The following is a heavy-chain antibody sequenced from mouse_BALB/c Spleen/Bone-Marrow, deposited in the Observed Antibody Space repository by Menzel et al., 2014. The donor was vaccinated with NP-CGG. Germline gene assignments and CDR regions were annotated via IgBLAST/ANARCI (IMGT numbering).Heavy chain of an antibody. D-gene: IGHD2-1*01. V-gene: IGHV1S126*01. Sequence: QVQLKQSGPHLVRPGASVKISCKASGYSFTSYWMHWVKQRPGQGLEWIGMIDPSDSETRLNQKFKDKATLTVDKSSSTAYMQLSSPASEDSAVYYCASPSDGNPFAYWGQGTLVTVSA. CDR3: ASPSDGNPFAY. CDR2: IDPSDSET. CDR1: GYSFTSYW. J-gene: IGHJ3*01.